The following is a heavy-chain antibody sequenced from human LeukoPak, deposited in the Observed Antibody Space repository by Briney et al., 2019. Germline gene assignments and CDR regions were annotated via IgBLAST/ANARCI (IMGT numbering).Heavy chain of an antibody. Sequence: SETLSLTCTVSGGSISSSSYYWGWIRQPPGKGLEWIGSIYYSGSTYYIPSLKSRVTISVDTSKNQFSLKLSSVTAADTAVYYCASPAAGTLSFDYWGQGTLVTVSS. CDR3: ASPAAGTLSFDY. J-gene: IGHJ4*02. V-gene: IGHV4-39*01. CDR1: GGSISSSSYY. CDR2: IYYSGST. D-gene: IGHD6-13*01.